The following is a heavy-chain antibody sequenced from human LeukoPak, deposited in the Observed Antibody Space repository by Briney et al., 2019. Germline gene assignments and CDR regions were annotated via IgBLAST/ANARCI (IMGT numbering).Heavy chain of an antibody. V-gene: IGHV3-73*01. Sequence: GGSLRLSCAASGFTFSGSALHWVRQASGKGLEWVGRIRSTANGYATAYAASVKGRFTIPRDDSKNTAYLQMDSLKTEDTAVYYCTGNYYGSGSYADFDYWGQGTLVTVSS. CDR3: TGNYYGSGSYADFDY. CDR2: IRSTANGYAT. CDR1: GFTFSGSA. D-gene: IGHD3-10*01. J-gene: IGHJ4*02.